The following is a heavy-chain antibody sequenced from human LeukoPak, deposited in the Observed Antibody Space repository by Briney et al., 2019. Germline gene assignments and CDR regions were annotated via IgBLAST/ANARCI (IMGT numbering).Heavy chain of an antibody. CDR1: GGSISVYY. Sequence: SETLSLTCTVSGGSISVYYWNWIRQPPGKRLEWIGYMYYSGCTNYNPSLKSRVTISADMSKNQFSLKLTSVTPADTAVYYCARVITIIRGLDPWGQGIQVTVSS. CDR3: ARVITIIRGLDP. V-gene: IGHV4-59*01. CDR2: MYYSGCT. J-gene: IGHJ5*02. D-gene: IGHD3-10*01.